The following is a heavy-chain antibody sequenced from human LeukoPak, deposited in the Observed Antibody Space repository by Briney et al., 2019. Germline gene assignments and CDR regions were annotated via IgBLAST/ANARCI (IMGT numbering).Heavy chain of an antibody. CDR3: ACARY. V-gene: IGHV3-21*01. Sequence: PGGSLRLSCAASGFTFSSYSMNWVRQAPGEGLEWVSSISSSSSYIYYADSVKGRFTISRDNSKNTVYLQMNSLTAEDTAVYYCACARYWGQGTLVTVSS. CDR1: GFTFSSYS. J-gene: IGHJ4*02. CDR2: ISSSSSYI.